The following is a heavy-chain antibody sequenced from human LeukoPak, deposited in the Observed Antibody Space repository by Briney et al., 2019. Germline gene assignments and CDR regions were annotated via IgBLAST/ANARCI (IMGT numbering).Heavy chain of an antibody. D-gene: IGHD3-16*01. J-gene: IGHJ5*02. CDR1: GCTISGYY. V-gene: IGHV4-4*08. CDR3: ARDKGENENPESPLNWFDP. CDR2: IYFGGST. Sequence: ASETLSLNCTVSGCTISGYYWIWLRQPQGQGLEWGGIIYFGGSTDYKPTFKSRVTISADTSKNPASLNLTSVTAADTAVYYCARDKGENENPESPLNWFDPWGQGTLVTVSS.